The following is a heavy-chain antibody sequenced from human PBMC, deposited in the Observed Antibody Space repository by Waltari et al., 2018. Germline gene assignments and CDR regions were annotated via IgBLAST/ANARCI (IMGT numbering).Heavy chain of an antibody. CDR1: GGSFSVYY. V-gene: IGHV4-34*01. CDR2: INRSGST. Sequence: QVQLQQWGAGLLKPSETLSLTCAVYGGSFSVYYWSWIRQPPGKGLEWIGEINRSGSTNYNPSLKSRVTLSLDTSTNHFSLKLSSVTAADTAVYYCARADRGPRSGSSATPAWGPWGQGTLVTVSS. CDR3: ARADRGPRSGSSATPAWGP. D-gene: IGHD1-26*01. J-gene: IGHJ5*02.